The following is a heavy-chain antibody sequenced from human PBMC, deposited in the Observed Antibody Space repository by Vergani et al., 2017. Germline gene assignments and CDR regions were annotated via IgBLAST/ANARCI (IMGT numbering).Heavy chain of an antibody. D-gene: IGHD3-22*01. CDR2: ISSSCSTI. Sequence: QVQLVESGGGLVKPGGSLRLSCAASGFTFSDYYLSWIRQAPGKGLEWVSYISSSCSTIYHADSVKGRFTISRDNPKNSLYLQMNSLRAEDTAVYYCARGSQYYYDSSGYYGYWGQGTLVTVSS. V-gene: IGHV3-11*01. CDR3: ARGSQYYYDSSGYYGY. J-gene: IGHJ4*02. CDR1: GFTFSDYY.